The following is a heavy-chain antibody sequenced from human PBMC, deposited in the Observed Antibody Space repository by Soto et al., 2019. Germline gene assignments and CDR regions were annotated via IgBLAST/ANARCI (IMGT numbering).Heavy chain of an antibody. CDR1: GDIFTEFG. V-gene: IGHV1-18*01. Sequence: ASVTVSCKASGDIFTEFGISWLRQTPGQGLEWMGWISAYNGNTRYARKFQGRVTMTTDTSTSTVYMDLRRLRSDDTAVYFCASWSAQGDSFDIWAQGTLDTVSS. CDR3: ASWSAQGDSFDI. J-gene: IGHJ3*02. D-gene: IGHD3-3*01. CDR2: ISAYNGNT.